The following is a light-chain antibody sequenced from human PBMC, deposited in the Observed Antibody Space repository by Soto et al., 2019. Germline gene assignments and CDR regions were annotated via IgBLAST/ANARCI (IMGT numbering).Light chain of an antibody. CDR1: SSNIGAGYD. Sequence: QAVVAQPPSVSGAPGQKVTISCTGSSSNIGAGYDLHWYQQLPGTAPKLLLYGNSNRPSGVPDRFSGSKSGTSASLAITGLQAEDEADYYCQSYASSLSAYVFGTGTKLTVL. V-gene: IGLV1-40*01. J-gene: IGLJ1*01. CDR2: GNS. CDR3: QSYASSLSAYV.